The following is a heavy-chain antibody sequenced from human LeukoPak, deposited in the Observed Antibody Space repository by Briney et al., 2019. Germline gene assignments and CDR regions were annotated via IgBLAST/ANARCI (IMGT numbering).Heavy chain of an antibody. CDR3: VRLRRNSDTSGFYYYYDF. V-gene: IGHV3-21*01. J-gene: IGHJ4*02. D-gene: IGHD3-22*01. Sequence: GGSLRLSCVASGYTFSSYSINWVRHAPGKGLEWVSSISVRGNYIYYADSVRGRFSISREDARDSLYLQMNSLRAEDTAVYFCVRLRRNSDTSGFYYYYDFWGQGTLVTVSS. CDR1: GYTFSSYS. CDR2: ISVRGNYI.